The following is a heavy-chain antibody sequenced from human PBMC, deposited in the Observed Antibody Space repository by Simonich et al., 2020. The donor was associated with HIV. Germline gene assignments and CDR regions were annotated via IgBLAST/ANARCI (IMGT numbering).Heavy chain of an antibody. D-gene: IGHD2-21*02. V-gene: IGHV4-34*01. CDR2: ISHSGST. J-gene: IGHJ4*02. CDR3: ASCGGDCYHFDY. CDR1: GGSFSGYF. Sequence: QVHLQQWGAGLLKPSETLSLTCAVYGGSFSGYFWSWIRQPPGKGLEWIGEISHSGSTHYNPSLKSRVTISGDTSKNQFSLKLSSVTAADTAVYYCASCGGDCYHFDYWGQGTLVTVSS.